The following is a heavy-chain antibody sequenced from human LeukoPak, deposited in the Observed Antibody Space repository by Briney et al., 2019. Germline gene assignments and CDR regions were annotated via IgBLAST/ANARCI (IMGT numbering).Heavy chain of an antibody. CDR2: ISSNGGST. V-gene: IGHV3-64D*06. J-gene: IGHJ4*02. Sequence: GGSLRLSCSASGFTFSRYAMHWVRQAPGKGLEYVSAISSNGGSTYYADSVKGRSTISRDNSRNTLHLQMSSLRVEDTAVYYCVKDSSSGSYFDYWGQGTLVTVSS. CDR1: GFTFSRYA. CDR3: VKDSSSGSYFDY. D-gene: IGHD3-10*01.